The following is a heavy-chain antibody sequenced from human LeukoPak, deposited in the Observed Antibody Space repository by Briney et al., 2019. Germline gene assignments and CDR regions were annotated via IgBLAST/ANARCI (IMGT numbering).Heavy chain of an antibody. Sequence: SETLSLTCTVSGGSISSNNYNWGWIRQPPGKGLEWIGNIYYSGSTYYNPSLKSRVTISVDTSKNQFSLKLSSVTAADTAVYYCARRDSPRWARYGSGTKGNWFDPWGQGTLVTVSS. CDR1: GGSISSNNYN. CDR3: ARRDSPRWARYGSGTKGNWFDP. D-gene: IGHD3-10*01. V-gene: IGHV4-39*07. CDR2: IYYSGST. J-gene: IGHJ5*02.